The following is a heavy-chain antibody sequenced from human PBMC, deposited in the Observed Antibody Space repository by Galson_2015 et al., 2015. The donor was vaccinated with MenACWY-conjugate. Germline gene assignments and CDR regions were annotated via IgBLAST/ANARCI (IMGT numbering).Heavy chain of an antibody. Sequence: YYADSVKGRITISRYNAQTSLYLQMNSLRAEDTAVYYCAREHGEQWLIGYYHYMDVWGKGTTVTVSS. J-gene: IGHJ6*03. V-gene: IGHV3-11*05. CDR3: AREHGEQWLIGYYHYMDV. D-gene: IGHD6-19*01.